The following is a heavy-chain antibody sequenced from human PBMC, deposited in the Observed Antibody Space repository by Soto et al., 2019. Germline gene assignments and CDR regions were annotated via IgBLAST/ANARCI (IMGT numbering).Heavy chain of an antibody. Sequence: WESLEIPRNGPGFTFTTYWICWVRQVPGKGLEWMGGIYPDDSDTRYSPSFQGRVTISADKSNSTAYLQRSSLEASDTAVYYCARAFRSNYYAFWGQGTLVTVSS. J-gene: IGHJ4*02. V-gene: IGHV5-51*01. CDR2: IYPDDSDT. D-gene: IGHD3-3*01. CDR1: GFTFTTYW. CDR3: ARAFRSNYYAF.